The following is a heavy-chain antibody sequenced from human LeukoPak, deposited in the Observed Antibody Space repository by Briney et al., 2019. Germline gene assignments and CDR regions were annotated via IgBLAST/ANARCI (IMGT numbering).Heavy chain of an antibody. Sequence: PSETLSLTCTVSGGSISSSSYYWGWIRQPPGKGLEWVSGIRGSGDSTYYADSVKGRFTISRDNSKNTLYLQMNSLRAEDTAVYYCAKHLVLVGATTTYDYWGQGTLVIVSS. CDR3: AKHLVLVGATTTYDY. D-gene: IGHD1-26*01. CDR2: IRGSGDST. V-gene: IGHV3-23*01. J-gene: IGHJ4*02. CDR1: GGSISSSSYY.